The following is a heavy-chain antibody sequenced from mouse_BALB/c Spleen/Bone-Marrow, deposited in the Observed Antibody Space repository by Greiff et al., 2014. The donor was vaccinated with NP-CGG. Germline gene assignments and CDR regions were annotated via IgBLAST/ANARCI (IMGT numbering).Heavy chain of an antibody. CDR1: GFSLTTCG. CDR3: ARKGYTGYFDV. V-gene: IGHV2-2*02. Sequence: VQLQQSGPGLVKPSQSLSXXCTXSGFSLTTCGLHWVRQSPGKGLEWLGVIWSGGGTDYNAAFISRLIITKDNSKSQVFFKMNSLQTNDTAMYYCARKGYTGYFDVWGAGTTVTVSS. J-gene: IGHJ1*01. D-gene: IGHD2-2*01. CDR2: IWSGGGT.